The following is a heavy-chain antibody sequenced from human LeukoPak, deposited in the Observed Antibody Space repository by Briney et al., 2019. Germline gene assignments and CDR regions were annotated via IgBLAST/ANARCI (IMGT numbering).Heavy chain of an antibody. Sequence: GGSLRLSCAASGFTSSSYSLSWVRQAPRKGLEWVSYISSSSTTIYYADSVKGRFTISRDNAKNSLYLQMNSLRDEDTAVYYCARDSYGNSGYYYVSDYWGQGTLVTVSS. CDR2: ISSSSTTI. J-gene: IGHJ4*02. D-gene: IGHD3-22*01. V-gene: IGHV3-48*02. CDR1: GFTSSSYS. CDR3: ARDSYGNSGYYYVSDY.